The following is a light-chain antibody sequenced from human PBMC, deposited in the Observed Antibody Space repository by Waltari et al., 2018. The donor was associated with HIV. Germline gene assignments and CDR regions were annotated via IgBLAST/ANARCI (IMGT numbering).Light chain of an antibody. CDR3: YSYAGSYTSV. V-gene: IGLV2-11*01. Sequence: QSALTQPRSVSGSPGQPVTISCTGTSSDVGGYNYVSWYQQHPGKAPKLMIYDVNKRPSGVPDRFAGYKSGNTASLTISGLQTEDEADYYCYSYAGSYTSVFGTGTTVTVL. J-gene: IGLJ1*01. CDR2: DVN. CDR1: SSDVGGYNY.